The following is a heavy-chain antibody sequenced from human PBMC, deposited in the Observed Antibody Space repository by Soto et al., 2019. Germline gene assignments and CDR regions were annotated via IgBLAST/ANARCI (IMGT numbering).Heavy chain of an antibody. Sequence: PGGSLRLSCSASGFTFGASFLQWARQASGKGLEWLGRIGSRGETYATTYAASVKGRFTISRDDSKKTAYLQMNSLEIEDTAVYYCSRDDSDWFFNWGRG. CDR3: SRDDSDWFFN. D-gene: IGHD3-9*01. V-gene: IGHV3-73*01. CDR2: IGSRGETYAT. J-gene: IGHJ4*02. CDR1: GFTFGASF.